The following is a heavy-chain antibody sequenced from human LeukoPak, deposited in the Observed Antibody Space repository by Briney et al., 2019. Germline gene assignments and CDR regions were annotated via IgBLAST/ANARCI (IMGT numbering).Heavy chain of an antibody. V-gene: IGHV1-2*02. D-gene: IGHD2-15*01. Sequence: ASVKVSCKASGYTFTGYYMHWVRQAPGQGLEWMGWINPNSGGTNYAQKFQGRVPMTRDTSSSTAYMELSRLRSNATAVYYCAREGYCSVGSCYSAVYWGQGTLVTVSS. CDR1: GYTFTGYY. J-gene: IGHJ4*02. CDR2: INPNSGGT. CDR3: AREGYCSVGSCYSAVY.